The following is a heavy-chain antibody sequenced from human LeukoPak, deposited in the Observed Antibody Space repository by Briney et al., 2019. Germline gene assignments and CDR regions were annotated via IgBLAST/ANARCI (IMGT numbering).Heavy chain of an antibody. CDR2: IRYDGGNK. CDR1: GFTFSSYG. J-gene: IGHJ4*02. V-gene: IGHV3-30*02. CDR3: AKVRGITMIVVFTFDY. D-gene: IGHD3-22*01. Sequence: PGGSLRLSCAASGFTFSSYGMHWVRQAPGKGLEWVAFIRYDGGNKYYADSVKGRFTISRDNSKNTLYLQMNSLRAEDTAVYYCAKVRGITMIVVFTFDYWGQGTLVTVSS.